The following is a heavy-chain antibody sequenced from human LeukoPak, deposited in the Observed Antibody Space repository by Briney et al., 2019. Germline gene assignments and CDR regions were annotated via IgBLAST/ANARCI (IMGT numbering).Heavy chain of an antibody. CDR3: ARVRTTGSYYGMDV. V-gene: IGHV3-7*01. Sequence: SGGSLRLSCAASGFTFSDYYMSWIRQAPGKGLEWVANIKEDESEKYYVDSVKGRFTISRDNAQNSLNLQMNSLRPEDTAMYYCARVRTTGSYYGMDVWGQGTTVTVSS. CDR1: GFTFSDYY. CDR2: IKEDESEK. J-gene: IGHJ6*02. D-gene: IGHD3-10*01.